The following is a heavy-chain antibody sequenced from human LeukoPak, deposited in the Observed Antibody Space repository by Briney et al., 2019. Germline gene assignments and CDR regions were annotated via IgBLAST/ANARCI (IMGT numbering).Heavy chain of an antibody. D-gene: IGHD3-10*02. CDR2: IKTDGSQI. Sequence: GGSQRLSCVASGFTFSSYWMTWVRQAPGKGLEWVANIKTDGSQIYYVDSVKGRFTISRDNAKNSLYLQMNSLRAEDTAVYYCAELGITMIGGVWGKGTTVTISS. J-gene: IGHJ6*04. CDR1: GFTFSSYW. CDR3: AELGITMIGGV. V-gene: IGHV3-7*01.